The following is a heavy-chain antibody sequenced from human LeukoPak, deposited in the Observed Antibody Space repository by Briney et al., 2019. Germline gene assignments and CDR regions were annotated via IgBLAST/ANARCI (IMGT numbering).Heavy chain of an antibody. Sequence: SETLSLTCTVSGGSIGSTTYYWSWIRQHPGKGLEWIGYIYYSGSTYYNPSLKSRVTISVDTSKNQFSLKLTSVTAADTAVYYCARDRSPSGTSTGNLDFWGQGTLVTVSS. CDR2: IYYSGST. D-gene: IGHD1-26*01. J-gene: IGHJ4*02. CDR3: ARDRSPSGTSTGNLDF. CDR1: GGSIGSTTYY. V-gene: IGHV4-31*03.